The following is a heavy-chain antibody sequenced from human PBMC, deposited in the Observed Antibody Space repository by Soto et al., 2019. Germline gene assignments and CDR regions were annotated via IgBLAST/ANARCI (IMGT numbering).Heavy chain of an antibody. D-gene: IGHD3-22*01. Sequence: QVQLVQSGAEVKKPGSSVKVSCKASGGTFSSYTISWVRQAPGQGLEWMGRIIPILGIANYAQKFQGRVTMPADKSTSTAYMELSSLRSEDTAVYYCARGLHYDSISLDDYWGQGTLVTVSS. J-gene: IGHJ4*02. CDR2: IIPILGIA. CDR3: ARGLHYDSISLDDY. V-gene: IGHV1-69*02. CDR1: GGTFSSYT.